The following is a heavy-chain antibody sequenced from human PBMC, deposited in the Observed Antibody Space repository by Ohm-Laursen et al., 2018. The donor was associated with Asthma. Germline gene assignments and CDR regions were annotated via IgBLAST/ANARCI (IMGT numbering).Heavy chain of an antibody. D-gene: IGHD2-21*01. V-gene: IGHV3-33*07. Sequence: SLRLSCTASGFAFSRYGMYWVRQAPGKGLQWVAVIWSDGSNEDYAESVKGRFTISRDNSGNTLYLQMNSLRVEDTAVYYCARSNGRDCFDVWGQGTMVTVSS. J-gene: IGHJ3*01. CDR1: GFAFSRYG. CDR2: IWSDGSNE. CDR3: ARSNGRDCFDV.